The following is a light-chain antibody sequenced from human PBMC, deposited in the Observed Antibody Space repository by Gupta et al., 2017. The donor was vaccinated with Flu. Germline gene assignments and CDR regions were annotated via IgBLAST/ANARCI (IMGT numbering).Light chain of an antibody. V-gene: IGKV3-11*01. CDR2: DIS. J-gene: IGKJ4*01. Sequence: DIVLTQSPATLSFSPGERATLSCRASQSASSYFAWYQQKPGQAPRLIIYDISKKASGSPDRFSGSGAGKDFTLTSSSREDEDFAVYYGQQGYHSPTFGWGTKVEIK. CDR1: QSASSY. CDR3: QQGYHSPT.